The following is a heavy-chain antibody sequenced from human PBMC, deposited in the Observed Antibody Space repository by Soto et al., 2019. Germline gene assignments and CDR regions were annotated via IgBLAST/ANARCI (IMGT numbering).Heavy chain of an antibody. CDR2: IHGGGGAT. CDR1: GFTFSAYA. V-gene: IGHV3-23*01. J-gene: IGHJ2*01. CDR3: AKFEGHPLEYWYLDF. D-gene: IGHD1-1*01. Sequence: EVQLLESGGGLVQPGGSLRLSCAASGFTFSAYAMGWVRQAPGKGLEWVSTIHGGGGATHYADSVKGRFTISRDDSKKTLYAQMNSLRAEDTAVYYCAKFEGHPLEYWYLDFWGRCTLVTVSS.